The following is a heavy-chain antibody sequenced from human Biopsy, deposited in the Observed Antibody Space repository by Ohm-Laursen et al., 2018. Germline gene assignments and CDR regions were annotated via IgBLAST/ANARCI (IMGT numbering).Heavy chain of an antibody. Sequence: SDTLSLTCTVSGGSISSDWWSWIRQTPGKGREWIGYVYYSGTKTYNPSLRSRVTISVDTSMNQISLRLQSVTAADTAIYYCARDRGYYSDRTVPGYFDLWGRGTLVTVSS. D-gene: IGHD3-22*01. J-gene: IGHJ2*01. V-gene: IGHV4-59*01. CDR3: ARDRGYYSDRTVPGYFDL. CDR1: GGSISSDW. CDR2: VYYSGTK.